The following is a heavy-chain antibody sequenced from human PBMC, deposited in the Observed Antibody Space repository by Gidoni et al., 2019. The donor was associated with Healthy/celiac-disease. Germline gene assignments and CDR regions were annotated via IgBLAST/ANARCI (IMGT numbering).Heavy chain of an antibody. J-gene: IGHJ3*02. CDR2: IRSKANSYAT. Sequence: EVQLVESGGGLVQPGGSLNLPCAPSGFTVSGSAMQWVRQASGKGLGWVGRIRSKANSYATAYAASVKGRFTISRDDSKNTAYLQMNSLKTEDTAVYYCTRHRRDCSGGSCYSLFAFDIWGQGTMVTVSS. V-gene: IGHV3-73*01. D-gene: IGHD2-15*01. CDR1: GFTVSGSA. CDR3: TRHRRDCSGGSCYSLFAFDI.